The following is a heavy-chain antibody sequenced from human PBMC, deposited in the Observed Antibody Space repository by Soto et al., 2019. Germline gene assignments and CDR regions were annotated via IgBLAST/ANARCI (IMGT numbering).Heavy chain of an antibody. Sequence: PGGSLRLSCAASGFTFSDRYMSWIRQAPGKGLEWVGYSSNSGSFTRYADSVKGRFSISRDNAKNSLYLQINSLRGDDTAIYYCVRSGDNYNLLDYWGQGTPVTVS. CDR2: SSNSGSFT. CDR1: GFTFSDRY. V-gene: IGHV3-11*06. J-gene: IGHJ4*02. D-gene: IGHD1-1*01. CDR3: VRSGDNYNLLDY.